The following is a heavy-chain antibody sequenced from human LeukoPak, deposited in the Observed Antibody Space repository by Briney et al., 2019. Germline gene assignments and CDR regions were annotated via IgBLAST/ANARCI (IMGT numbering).Heavy chain of an antibody. J-gene: IGHJ4*02. V-gene: IGHV3-48*03. Sequence: GGSLRLSCAASGFTFSSYEMNWVRQAPGKGLEWVSYISSSGSTIHYADSVKGRFTISRDNTKNSLSLQMNNLRADDTALYYCGRDRVGGRGYSLDYLGQGTLVTVSS. CDR3: GRDRVGGRGYSLDY. CDR1: GFTFSSYE. D-gene: IGHD5-18*01. CDR2: ISSSGSTI.